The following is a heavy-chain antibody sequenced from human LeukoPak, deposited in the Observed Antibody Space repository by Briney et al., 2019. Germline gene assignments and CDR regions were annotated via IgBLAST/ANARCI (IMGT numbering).Heavy chain of an antibody. CDR2: ISYDGSNK. V-gene: IGHV3-30*18. D-gene: IGHD3-10*01. CDR3: AKGPRLWFGESYYFDY. Sequence: PGGSLRLSCAASGFTFSSYGMHWVRQAPGKGLEWVAVISYDGSNKYYADSVKGRFTISRDNSKNTLYLQMNSLRAEDTAVYYCAKGPRLWFGESYYFDYWGQGTLVTVSS. J-gene: IGHJ4*02. CDR1: GFTFSSYG.